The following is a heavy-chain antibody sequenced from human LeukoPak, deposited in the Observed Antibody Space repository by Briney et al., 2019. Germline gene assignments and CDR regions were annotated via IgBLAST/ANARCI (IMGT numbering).Heavy chain of an antibody. CDR1: RFTFSSYS. D-gene: IGHD3-3*01. Sequence: GGSLRLSCAAARFTFSSYSMSWVRQAPGKGLEWVSAMSGSGGSTYYAYSVKGPFNVYRDNSKNTLYLQMNSPRAEDTAVYYCAKFFHFDSGFDYWGQGTLVTVSS. V-gene: IGHV3-23*01. CDR2: MSGSGGST. J-gene: IGHJ4*02. CDR3: AKFFHFDSGFDY.